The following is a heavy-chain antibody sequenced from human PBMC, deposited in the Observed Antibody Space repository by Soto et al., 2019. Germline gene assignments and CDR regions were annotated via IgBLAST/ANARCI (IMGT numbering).Heavy chain of an antibody. CDR3: ARNSYSSRWDFFDY. Sequence: GESLKISCKGSGYTFTSYWITWVRQMPGKGLEWMARIGPSDSYTNYSPSFQGHVTISVDKSINTAYLQWSGLKASDTAMYFCARNSYSSRWDFFDYWGQGSMVTVSS. D-gene: IGHD6-13*01. CDR1: GYTFTSYW. CDR2: IGPSDSYT. V-gene: IGHV5-10-1*01. J-gene: IGHJ4*02.